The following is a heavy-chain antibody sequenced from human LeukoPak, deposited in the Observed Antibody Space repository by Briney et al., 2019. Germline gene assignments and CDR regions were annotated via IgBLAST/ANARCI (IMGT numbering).Heavy chain of an antibody. CDR2: IKQDGSEK. CDR3: ARDSYDSSGYWVFFGY. CDR1: GFTFSSYW. J-gene: IGHJ4*02. D-gene: IGHD3-22*01. V-gene: IGHV3-7*01. Sequence: GGSLRLSCAASGFTFSSYWVSWVGQAPGKGVEWVANIKQDGSEKYYVDSVRGRFTISRDNAKNSLYLQMNSLRAEDTAVYYCARDSYDSSGYWVFFGYWGQGTLVTVSS.